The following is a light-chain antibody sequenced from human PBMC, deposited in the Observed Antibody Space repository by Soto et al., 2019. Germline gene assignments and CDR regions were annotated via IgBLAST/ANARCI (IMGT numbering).Light chain of an antibody. CDR1: QSVSSN. J-gene: IGKJ5*01. CDR2: SAS. V-gene: IGKV3-15*01. CDR3: QQYDIWPIT. Sequence: EIVMTQSPATLSVSPGERATLSCRASQSVSSNLAWHQQKPGQAPRLLIYSASTRATGTPARFSGSGSGTEFTLTISSLLSEDIAVYYCQQYDIWPITVGQGTRLEIK.